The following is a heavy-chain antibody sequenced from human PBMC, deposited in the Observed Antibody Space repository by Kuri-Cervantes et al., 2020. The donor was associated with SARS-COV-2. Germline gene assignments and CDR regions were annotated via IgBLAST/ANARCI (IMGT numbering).Heavy chain of an antibody. CDR2: FDPEDDER. CDR1: GYTLTELT. Sequence: ASVKVSCKISGYTLTELTKHWVRQAPGKGLEWMGAFDPEDDERVYAQKFQGRVTITRNTSISTAYMELSSLRSEDTAVYYCARDTTVSAMDVWGKGTTVTVSS. J-gene: IGHJ6*03. D-gene: IGHD4-11*01. V-gene: IGHV1-24*01. CDR3: ARDTTVSAMDV.